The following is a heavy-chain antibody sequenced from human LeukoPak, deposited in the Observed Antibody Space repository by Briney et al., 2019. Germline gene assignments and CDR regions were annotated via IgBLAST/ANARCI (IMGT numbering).Heavy chain of an antibody. D-gene: IGHD1-26*01. CDR2: ISYDGSNK. J-gene: IGHJ4*02. V-gene: IGHV3-30*12. Sequence: GGSLRLSCAASGFTFSTYGMHWVRQAPGKGLEWVAVISYDGSNKYYADSVKGRFTLSRDNSKNTLYLQMNSLRAEDTAVYYCASMVGALDYWGQGTLVTVSS. CDR1: GFTFSTYG. CDR3: ASMVGALDY.